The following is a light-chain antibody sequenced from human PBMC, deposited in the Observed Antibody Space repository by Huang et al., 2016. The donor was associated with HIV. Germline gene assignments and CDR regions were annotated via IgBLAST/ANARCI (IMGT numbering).Light chain of an antibody. Sequence: DIQMTQAPPSLSAAVGDRVIITCRASQIINKYLNWYQQMPGRAPKLLISGASSLQGGVSSRFSGSRSGTDFTLTIRDLQPEDTATYHCQQSYNIPRTFGQGTLLEI. CDR2: GAS. V-gene: IGKV1-39*01. CDR1: QIINKY. CDR3: QQSYNIPRT. J-gene: IGKJ2*01.